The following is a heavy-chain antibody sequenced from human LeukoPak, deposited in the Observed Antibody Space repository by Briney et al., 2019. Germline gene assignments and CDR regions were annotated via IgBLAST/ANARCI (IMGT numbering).Heavy chain of an antibody. CDR1: GGTFSSYA. CDR2: IIPIFGTA. CDR3: ARVGFRRDGYNFNYYMDV. Sequence: SVKVSCKASGGTFSSYAISWVRQAPGQGLEWMGRIIPIFGTANYAQKFQGRVTITADESTSTAYMELSSLRSEDTAVYYCARVGFRRDGYNFNYYMDVWGKGTTVTVSS. J-gene: IGHJ6*03. V-gene: IGHV1-69*15. D-gene: IGHD5-24*01.